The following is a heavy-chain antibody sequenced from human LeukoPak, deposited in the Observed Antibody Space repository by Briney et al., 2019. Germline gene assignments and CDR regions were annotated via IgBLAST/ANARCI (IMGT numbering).Heavy chain of an antibody. J-gene: IGHJ4*02. D-gene: IGHD2-2*01. CDR2: IFYSGST. V-gene: IGHV4-39*01. CDR1: GFTFSSYE. Sequence: PGGSLRLSCAASGFTFSSYEMNWIRQPPGKGLEWIGTIFYSGSTYYNPSLKSRVTISVDTSKNQFSLNLFSVTAADTAVYYCTRRKQSTSWRDFWGQGTLVTVSS. CDR3: TRRKQSTSWRDF.